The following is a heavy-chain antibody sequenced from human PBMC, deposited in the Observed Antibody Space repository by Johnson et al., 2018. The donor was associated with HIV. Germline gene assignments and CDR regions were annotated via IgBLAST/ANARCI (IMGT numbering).Heavy chain of an antibody. CDR3: VLQFLEWLSSDAFDI. V-gene: IGHV3-30*04. CDR1: GFTFSSYA. CDR2: ISYDGSNK. J-gene: IGHJ3*02. D-gene: IGHD3-3*01. Sequence: VQLVESGGGVVQPGRSLRLSCAASGFTFSSYAMHWVRQAPGKGLEWVAIISYDGSNKYYRDSVKGRFTISRDNSKNTLYLQMNSLRAEDTAVYYCVLQFLEWLSSDAFDIWGQGTMVTVSS.